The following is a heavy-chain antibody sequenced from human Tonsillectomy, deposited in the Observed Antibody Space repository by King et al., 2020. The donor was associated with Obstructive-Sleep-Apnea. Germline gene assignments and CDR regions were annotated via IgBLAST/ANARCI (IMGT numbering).Heavy chain of an antibody. Sequence: QLVQSGAEVKKPGESLKISCMGSGYSFTTYWIDWVRQMPGKGLEWMGSIYPGDSDTRYSPSFQGQVTISAGKPINTAYLQWSSLEASDTATYYCAGHSVAEPLDDVFDIWGQGTMVTVSS. V-gene: IGHV5-51*01. J-gene: IGHJ3*02. CDR1: GYSFTTYW. CDR2: IYPGDSDT. D-gene: IGHD1-1*01. CDR3: AGHSVAEPLDDVFDI.